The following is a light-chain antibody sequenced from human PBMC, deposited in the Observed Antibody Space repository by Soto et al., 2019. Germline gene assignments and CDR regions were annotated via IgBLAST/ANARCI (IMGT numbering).Light chain of an antibody. V-gene: IGLV2-14*01. CDR1: TSDVGGYNY. CDR3: CSYTSSSTLVV. CDR2: DDT. Sequence: QSVLTQPASVSGSPGQSITISCTGTTSDVGGYNYVSWYQQHPGKAPKLLIHDDTIRPSGVSNRFSGSKSGNTASLTISGLQAEDESNYYCCSYTSSSTLVVFGGGTKLTVL. J-gene: IGLJ2*01.